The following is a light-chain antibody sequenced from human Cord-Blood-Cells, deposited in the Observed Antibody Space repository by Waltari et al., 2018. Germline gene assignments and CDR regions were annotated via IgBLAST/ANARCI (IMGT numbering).Light chain of an antibody. CDR2: AAS. CDR3: QQSYSTPLT. CDR1: QSISSY. J-gene: IGKJ4*01. Sequence: IQMTQSPSSLSASVGDRVTITCRTSQSISSYLNWYQQKPEKAPKLLIYAASSLQSGVPSRFSGSGSGTDFTLTISSLQPEDFATYYCQQSYSTPLTFGGGTKVEIK. V-gene: IGKV1-39*01.